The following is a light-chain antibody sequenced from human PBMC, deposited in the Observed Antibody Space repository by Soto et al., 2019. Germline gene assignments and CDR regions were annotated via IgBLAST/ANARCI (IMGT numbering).Light chain of an antibody. CDR1: SSNIGAGYD. J-gene: IGLJ3*02. Sequence: QLVLTQPPSVSGAPGQRVTISCTGSSSNIGAGYDVHWYQQLPGTAPKLLIYGNSNRPSGVPDRFSGSKSGTSASLAITGLQAEDEADYYCQSYDSSLSGFGVFGGGTKVTVL. CDR2: GNS. V-gene: IGLV1-40*01. CDR3: QSYDSSLSGFGV.